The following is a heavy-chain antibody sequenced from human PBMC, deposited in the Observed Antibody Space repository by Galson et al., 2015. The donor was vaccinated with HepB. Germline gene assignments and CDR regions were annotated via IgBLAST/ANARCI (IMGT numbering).Heavy chain of an antibody. Sequence: SLRLSCAASGFTFSSYAMSWVRQAPGKGLEWVSAISGSGGSTYYADSVKGRFTISRDNSKNTLYLQMNSLRAEDTAVYYCAKETGQLERHGRFDAFDIWGQGTMVTVSS. CDR3: AKETGQLERHGRFDAFDI. CDR2: ISGSGGST. D-gene: IGHD1-1*01. J-gene: IGHJ3*02. CDR1: GFTFSSYA. V-gene: IGHV3-23*01.